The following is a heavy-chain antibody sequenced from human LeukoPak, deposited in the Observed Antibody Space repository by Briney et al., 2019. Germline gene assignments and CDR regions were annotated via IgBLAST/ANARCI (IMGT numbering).Heavy chain of an antibody. CDR1: GGSFSGYY. V-gene: IGHV4-34*01. Sequence: PSETLSLTCAVYGGSFSGYYWNWIRQPPGKGLEWLGEINHSGRTKYNPSLKSRVTISVDTSKNQFSLILSSVTAADTAVYYCARGQFQRDYWGQGTLVTVSS. J-gene: IGHJ4*02. CDR2: INHSGRT. CDR3: ARGQFQRDY. D-gene: IGHD5-24*01.